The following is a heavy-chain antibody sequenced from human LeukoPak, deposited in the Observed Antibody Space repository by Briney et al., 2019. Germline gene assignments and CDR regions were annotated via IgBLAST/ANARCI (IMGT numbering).Heavy chain of an antibody. D-gene: IGHD1-26*01. CDR3: ARDRVGANTFDY. V-gene: IGHV4-39*07. Sequence: SETLSLTCTVSGGSISSSSYYWGWIRQPPGKGLEWIGSIYYSGSTYYNPSLKSRVTISVDRSKNQFSLKLSSVTAADTAVYYCARDRVGANTFDYWGQGTLVTVSS. J-gene: IGHJ4*02. CDR2: IYYSGST. CDR1: GGSISSSSYY.